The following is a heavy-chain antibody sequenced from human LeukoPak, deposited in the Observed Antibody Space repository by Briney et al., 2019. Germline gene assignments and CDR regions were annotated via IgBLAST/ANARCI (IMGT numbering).Heavy chain of an antibody. Sequence: SETLSLTCTVSGGSISSDYWSWIRQPAGKGLEWIGRIYTTGSTNYSPSLKSRVTMSVDTSKNQFSLKLSSVTAADTAVYYCARVLGSEGSWYFDYWGQGTLVTVSS. V-gene: IGHV4-4*07. D-gene: IGHD6-13*01. CDR2: IYTTGST. CDR1: GGSISSDY. J-gene: IGHJ4*02. CDR3: ARVLGSEGSWYFDY.